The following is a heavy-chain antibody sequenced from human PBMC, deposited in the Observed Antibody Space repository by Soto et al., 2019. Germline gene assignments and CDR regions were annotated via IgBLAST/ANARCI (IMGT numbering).Heavy chain of an antibody. Sequence: QVQLVHSGAEVKKPGASVKVSCKASGYTFTSYEINWVRQATGQGLEWMGWMNPNSGDTGYAQKFQGRVTMTRNTSIITAYMELSSLRSEDTAVYYCARGEILWFGELLRWGQGTLVTVSS. CDR2: MNPNSGDT. V-gene: IGHV1-8*01. CDR1: GYTFTSYE. D-gene: IGHD3-10*01. CDR3: ARGEILWFGELLR. J-gene: IGHJ4*02.